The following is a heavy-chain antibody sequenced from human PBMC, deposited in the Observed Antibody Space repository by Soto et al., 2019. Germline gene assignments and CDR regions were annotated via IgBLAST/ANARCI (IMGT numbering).Heavy chain of an antibody. CDR1: GYKFTSYG. D-gene: IGHD6-19*01. CDR3: ARDQWMVSRGGYD. Sequence: QIHLVQSGPEVKKPGASVKVSCKASGYKFTSYGITWVRRAPGQGLEWMGWISGYNGDTKFGQKVQGRVTLTTDTSTSTAYMELRSLRSADTAVYYCARDQWMVSRGGYDWGQGTLVTVSS. J-gene: IGHJ4*02. CDR2: ISGYNGDT. V-gene: IGHV1-18*01.